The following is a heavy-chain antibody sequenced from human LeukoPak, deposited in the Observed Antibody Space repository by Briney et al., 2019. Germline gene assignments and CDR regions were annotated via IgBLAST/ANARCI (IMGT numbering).Heavy chain of an antibody. CDR3: AREYCSGGSCYFAFGI. CDR2: ISSNGGST. D-gene: IGHD2-15*01. J-gene: IGHJ3*02. Sequence: QPGGSLRLSCAASGFTFSSYAMHWVRQAPGKGLEYVSAISSNGGSTYYANSVKGRFTISRDNSKNTLYLQMGSLRAEDMAVYYCAREYCSGGSCYFAFGIWGQGTMVTVSS. V-gene: IGHV3-64*01. CDR1: GFTFSSYA.